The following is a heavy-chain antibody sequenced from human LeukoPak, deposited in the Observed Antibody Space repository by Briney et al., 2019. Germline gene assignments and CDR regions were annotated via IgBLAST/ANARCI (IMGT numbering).Heavy chain of an antibody. CDR2: ISGSGGST. V-gene: IGHV3-23*01. J-gene: IGHJ4*02. CDR3: AKITGCSSTSCYSH. Sequence: PGGSLRLPCAASGFTFSSYAMSWVRQAPGKGLGWVSAISGSGGSTYYADSVKGRFTISRDNSKNTLCLQMNSLRAEDTAVYYCAKITGCSSTSCYSHWGQGTLVTVSS. CDR1: GFTFSSYA. D-gene: IGHD2-2*01.